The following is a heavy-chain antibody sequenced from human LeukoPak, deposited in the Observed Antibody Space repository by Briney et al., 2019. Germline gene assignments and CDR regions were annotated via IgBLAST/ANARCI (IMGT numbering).Heavy chain of an antibody. Sequence: GGSLRLSCAASGFTVSSNYMSWVRQAPGKGLEWVSVIYSGGNTYYADSVKGRFTISRDNSKNTLYLQMNSLRAEDTAVYFCARDARAVAGLYYYGMDVWGQGTTVTVSS. CDR3: ARDARAVAGLYYYGMDV. J-gene: IGHJ6*02. CDR1: GFTVSSNY. CDR2: IYSGGNT. D-gene: IGHD6-19*01. V-gene: IGHV3-53*01.